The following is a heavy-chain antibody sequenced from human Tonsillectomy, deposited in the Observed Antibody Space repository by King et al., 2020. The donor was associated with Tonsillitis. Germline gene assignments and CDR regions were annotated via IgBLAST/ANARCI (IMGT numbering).Heavy chain of an antibody. CDR1: GFTFSTYW. CDR3: ARDLGTTPRFVVLGPHDY. CDR2: IKQEGSEK. Sequence: VQLVESGGGLVQPGKSLRLSCAASGFTFSTYWMSWVRQAPGKGLEWVANIKQEGSEKYYVDSVKGRFTISRDNAKNSLYLQMNSLRAEDTAVYYCARDLGTTPRFVVLGPHDYWGQGTLVTVSS. D-gene: IGHD3-16*01. V-gene: IGHV3-7*03. J-gene: IGHJ4*02.